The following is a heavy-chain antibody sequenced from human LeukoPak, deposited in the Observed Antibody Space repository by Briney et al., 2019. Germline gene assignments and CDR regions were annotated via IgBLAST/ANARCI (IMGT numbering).Heavy chain of an antibody. J-gene: IGHJ4*02. CDR3: ASKVPDPYYFDY. Sequence: SETLSLTCAVYGGSFSVYYWSWIRQPPGKGLEWIGEINHSGSTNYNPSLKSRVTISVDTSKNQFSLKLSSVTAADTAVYYCASKVPDPYYFDYWGQGTLVTVSS. D-gene: IGHD2-2*01. CDR2: INHSGST. V-gene: IGHV4-34*01. CDR1: GGSFSVYY.